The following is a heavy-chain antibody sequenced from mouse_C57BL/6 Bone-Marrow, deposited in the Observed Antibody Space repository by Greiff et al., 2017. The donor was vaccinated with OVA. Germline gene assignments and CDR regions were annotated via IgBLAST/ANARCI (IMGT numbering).Heavy chain of an antibody. CDR3: ARDGNYGYYFDY. CDR2: IDPSDSYT. D-gene: IGHD2-1*01. V-gene: IGHV1-50*01. CDR1: GYTFTSYW. J-gene: IGHJ2*01. Sequence: VQLQQPGAELVKPGASVKLSCKASGYTFTSYWMQWVKQRPGQGLEWIGEIDPSDSYTNYNQKFKGKATLTVDTSSSTAYMKLSSLTSEDSAVYYCARDGNYGYYFDYWGQGTTLTVSS.